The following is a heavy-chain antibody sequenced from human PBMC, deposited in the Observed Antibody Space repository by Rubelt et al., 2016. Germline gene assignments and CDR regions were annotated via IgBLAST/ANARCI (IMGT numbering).Heavy chain of an antibody. CDR1: GFTFNSYR. J-gene: IGHJ3*02. CDR3: ATVANGNTIAFDI. Sequence: PGGSLRLSCIASGFTFNSYRMNWVRQAPGKGLEWVSTIYDGGSPMYYADSVKGRFTISRDNAKNSLYLQMNTLRAEDTAVYYCATVANGNTIAFDIWGQGTMVTVSS. V-gene: IGHV3-48*04. D-gene: IGHD3-3*01. CDR2: IYDGGSPM.